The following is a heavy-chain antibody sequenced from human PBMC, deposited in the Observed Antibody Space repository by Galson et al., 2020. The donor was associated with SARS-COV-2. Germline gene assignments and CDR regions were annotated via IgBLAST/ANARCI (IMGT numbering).Heavy chain of an antibody. CDR2: IWYDGSNK. V-gene: IGHV3-33*01. CDR1: GFTFSSYG. CDR3: ASTPGGYYGMDV. J-gene: IGHJ6*02. D-gene: IGHD3-10*01. Sequence: PGKSLRLSCAASGFTFSSYGMHWVRQAPGKGLEWVAVIWYDGSNKYYADSVKGRFTISRDNSKNTLYLQMNSLRAEDTAVYYCASTPGGYYGMDVWGQGTTVTVSS.